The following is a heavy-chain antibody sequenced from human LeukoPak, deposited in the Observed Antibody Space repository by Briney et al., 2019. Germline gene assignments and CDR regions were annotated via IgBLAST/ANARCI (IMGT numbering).Heavy chain of an antibody. CDR3: ARSSESVLRYFGWSQLYYFDY. D-gene: IGHD3-9*01. V-gene: IGHV4-39*01. CDR1: GGSISSSSYY. J-gene: IGHJ4*02. Sequence: SETLSLTCTVSGGSISSSSYYWGWIRQPPGKGLEWIGSIYYSGSTYYNPSLKSRVTISVDTSKNQFSLKLSSVTAADTAVYYCARSSESVLRYFGWSQLYYFDYWGQGTLVTVSS. CDR2: IYYSGST.